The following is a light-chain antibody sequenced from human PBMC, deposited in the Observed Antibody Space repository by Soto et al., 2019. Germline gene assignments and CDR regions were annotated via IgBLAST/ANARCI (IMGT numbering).Light chain of an antibody. J-gene: IGKJ4*01. CDR2: AAS. CDR3: QQSYSTPLT. Sequence: PMPQSPSALCASVEGRVRITSRASQSISSYLNWYQQKPGKAPKLLIYAASSLQSGVPSRFSGSGSGTDFTLTISSLQPEDFATYYCQQSYSTPLTFGGGTKVDIK. CDR1: QSISSY. V-gene: IGKV1-39*01.